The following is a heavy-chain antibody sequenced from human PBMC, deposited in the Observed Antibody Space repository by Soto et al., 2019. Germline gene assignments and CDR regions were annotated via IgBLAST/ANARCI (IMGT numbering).Heavy chain of an antibody. CDR3: AKDPHYDFWSGYSHYFDY. CDR1: GFTFSTYA. D-gene: IGHD3-3*01. CDR2: VSGSGTAT. V-gene: IGHV3-23*01. J-gene: IGHJ4*02. Sequence: PGGSLRLSCAASGFTFSTYAMTWVRQAPGKGLEWVSGVSGSGTATYYADSVKGRFTISRDNSKDTLYLQMNSLRAEDTAVYYCAKDPHYDFWSGYSHYFDYWGQGTPVTVSS.